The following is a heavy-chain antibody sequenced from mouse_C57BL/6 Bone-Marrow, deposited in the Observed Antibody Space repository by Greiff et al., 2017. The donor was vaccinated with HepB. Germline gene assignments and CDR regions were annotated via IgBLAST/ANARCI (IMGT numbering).Heavy chain of an antibody. D-gene: IGHD1-1*01. CDR1: GYTFTDYN. J-gene: IGHJ4*01. CDR3: ARRLYYYGSSPYYYAMDY. CDR2: INPNNGGT. V-gene: IGHV1-18*01. Sequence: EVQLQESGPELVKPGASVKIPCKASGYTFTDYNMDWVKQSHGKSLEWIGDINPNNGGTIYNQKFKGKATLTVDKSSSTAYMELRSLTSEDTAAYYCARRLYYYGSSPYYYAMDYWGQGTSVTVSS.